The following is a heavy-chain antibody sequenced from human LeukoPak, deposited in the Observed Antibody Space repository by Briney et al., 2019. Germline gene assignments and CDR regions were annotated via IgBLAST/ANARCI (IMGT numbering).Heavy chain of an antibody. V-gene: IGHV3-30*04. CDR3: ATSTTVAGTFWFDP. D-gene: IGHD6-19*01. CDR1: GVSLSNYA. CDR2: ISYDGSKT. J-gene: IGHJ5*02. Sequence: GGSLRLSCAPSGVSLSNYALDWVRQAPGKGLEWVAAISYDGSKTYYTDSVKGRFTISRDDTSVTLSLQMDSLRAEDTALYYCATSTTVAGTFWFDPRGQGTLVIVSS.